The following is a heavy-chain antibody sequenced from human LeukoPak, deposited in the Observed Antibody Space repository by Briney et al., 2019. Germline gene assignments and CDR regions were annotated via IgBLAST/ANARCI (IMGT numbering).Heavy chain of an antibody. V-gene: IGHV4-59*12. J-gene: IGHJ4*02. D-gene: IGHD1-14*01. Sequence: SGPGLVKPSETLSLTCTVSGGSISSYYWSWIRQPPGKGLEWIGYIYYSGSTNYNPSLKSRVTISVDTSKNQFSLKLSSVTAADTAVYYCARVANRIDYWGQGTLVTVSS. CDR1: GGSISSYY. CDR3: ARVANRIDY. CDR2: IYYSGST.